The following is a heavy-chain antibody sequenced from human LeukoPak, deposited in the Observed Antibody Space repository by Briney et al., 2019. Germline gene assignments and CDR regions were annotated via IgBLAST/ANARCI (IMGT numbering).Heavy chain of an antibody. D-gene: IGHD6-13*01. Sequence: PTETLSLTCTVSGASISSSSYYWGWIRQPPGKGLEWIGSIYYRGSTYYNPSLKSRVTISVHTPKNQFSLKLSSVTAPDTAVYYCARHSSSWYLRWFDPWGQGPLVTVSS. CDR2: IYYRGST. J-gene: IGHJ5*02. V-gene: IGHV4-39*01. CDR1: GASISSSSYY. CDR3: ARHSSSWYLRWFDP.